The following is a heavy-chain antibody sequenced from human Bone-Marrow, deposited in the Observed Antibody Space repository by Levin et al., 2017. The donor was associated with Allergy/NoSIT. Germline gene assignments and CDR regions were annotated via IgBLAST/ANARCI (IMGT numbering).Heavy chain of an antibody. V-gene: IGHV3-7*04. CDR2: IKEDGSEK. Sequence: GESLKISCAASGFRFSSYWMSWVRQAPGKGLEWVANIKEDGSEKYYVASVKGRFTISRDNAKNSLYLQMNSLRAEDTAVYYCARGGSSRYDAFDIWGQGTMVTVSS. CDR3: ARGGSSRYDAFDI. J-gene: IGHJ3*02. CDR1: GFRFSSYW. D-gene: IGHD1-26*01.